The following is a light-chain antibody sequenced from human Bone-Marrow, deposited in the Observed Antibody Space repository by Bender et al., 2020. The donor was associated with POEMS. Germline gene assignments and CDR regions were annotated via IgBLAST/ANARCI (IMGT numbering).Light chain of an antibody. CDR2: DVT. CDR1: SSDVGHYNY. CDR3: WSYAGGNSYV. J-gene: IGLJ1*01. V-gene: IGLV2-11*01. Sequence: QSALTQPRSVSGSPGQSVTISCTGTSSDVGHYNYVFWYQQHPGKAPKLLIYDVTKRPSGVPDRFSGSKSGNTASLTISGVQAEDEANYYCWSYAGGNSYVFASGPELPVL.